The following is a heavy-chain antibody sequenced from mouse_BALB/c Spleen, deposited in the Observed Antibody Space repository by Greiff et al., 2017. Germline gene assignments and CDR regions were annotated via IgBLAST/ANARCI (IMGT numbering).Heavy chain of an antibody. CDR2: ISDSGST. D-gene: IGHD4-1*02. CDR3: AQLGLHAMDY. V-gene: IGHV3-2*02. Sequence: EVQRVESGPGLVKPSQSLSLTCTVTGYSITSDYVWNWIRQLPGTILGWMGYISDSGSTSYNPSLKSRISITRDTSTNQFFLQLNSVTTEDTATYYCAQLGLHAMDYWGQGTSVTVSS. CDR1: GYSITSDYV. J-gene: IGHJ4*01.